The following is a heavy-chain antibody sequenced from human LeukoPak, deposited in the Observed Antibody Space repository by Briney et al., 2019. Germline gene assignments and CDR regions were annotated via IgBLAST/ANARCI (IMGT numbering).Heavy chain of an antibody. CDR1: GGSISSGGYY. CDR3: ARKEYQLLGWFDP. Sequence: SETLSLTCTVSGGSISSGGYYWSWIRQHPGKGLEWIGYIYYSGSTHYNPSLKSRVTISVDTSKNQFSLKLSSVTAADTAVYYCARKEYQLLGWFDPWGQGTLVTVSS. D-gene: IGHD2-2*01. V-gene: IGHV4-31*03. CDR2: IYYSGST. J-gene: IGHJ5*02.